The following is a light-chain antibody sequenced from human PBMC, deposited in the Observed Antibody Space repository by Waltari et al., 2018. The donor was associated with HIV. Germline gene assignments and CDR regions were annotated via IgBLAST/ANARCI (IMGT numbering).Light chain of an antibody. CDR2: GNS. J-gene: IGLJ3*02. V-gene: IGLV1-40*01. CDR3: QSYDSSLSDSRV. Sequence: QSVLTQPPSVSGAPGQRVTISCTGSSSNIGAGYDGNWYQQLPGTAPKLLIYGNSNRPSGVPDRFSGSKSGTSASLAITGLQAEDEADYYCQSYDSSLSDSRVFGGGTKLTVL. CDR1: SSNIGAGYD.